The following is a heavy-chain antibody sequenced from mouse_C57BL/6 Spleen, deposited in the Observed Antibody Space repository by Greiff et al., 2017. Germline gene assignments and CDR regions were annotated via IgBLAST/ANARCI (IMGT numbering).Heavy chain of an antibody. D-gene: IGHD1-1*01. CDR2: IYPGDGDT. CDR3: ATITTVVAPLFDY. V-gene: IGHV1-80*01. J-gene: IGHJ2*01. CDR1: GYAFSSYW. Sequence: VQLQQSGAELVKPGASVKISCKASGYAFSSYWMNWVKQRPGKGLEWIGQIYPGDGDTNYNGKFKGKATLTADKSSSTAYMQLSSLTSEDSAVYFCATITTVVAPLFDYWGQGPTLTVSS.